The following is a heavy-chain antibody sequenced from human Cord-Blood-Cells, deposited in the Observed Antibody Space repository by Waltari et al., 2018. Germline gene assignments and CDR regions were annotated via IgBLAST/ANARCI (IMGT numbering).Heavy chain of an antibody. CDR1: GGTFSSYA. CDR3: ARGPLVYTLLDY. J-gene: IGHJ4*02. CDR2: IIPILGIA. V-gene: IGHV1-69*09. D-gene: IGHD2-2*02. Sequence: QVQLVQSGAEVKKPGSSVKVSCKASGGTFSSYAISWVRQAPGQGLEWMGRIIPILGIANYAQKFQGRVTITEDKSTSTAYMELSSLRSEDTAVYYCARGPLVYTLLDYWGQGTLVTVSS.